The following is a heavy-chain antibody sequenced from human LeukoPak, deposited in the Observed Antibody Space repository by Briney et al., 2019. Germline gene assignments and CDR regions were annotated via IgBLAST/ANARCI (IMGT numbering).Heavy chain of an antibody. D-gene: IGHD5-12*01. CDR1: GGSISGYY. CDR2: IYYSGTT. V-gene: IGHV4-59*01. J-gene: IGHJ6*03. Sequence: SETLSLTCTVSGGSISGYYWSWIRQPPGKGLEWIAFIYYSGTTNYNPSLKSRVTISVDTSKNQVSLKLRSVTAADTAVYYCARTTEGYAGGPGYSYYYYMDVWGKGTTVTISS. CDR3: ARTTEGYAGGPGYSYYYYMDV.